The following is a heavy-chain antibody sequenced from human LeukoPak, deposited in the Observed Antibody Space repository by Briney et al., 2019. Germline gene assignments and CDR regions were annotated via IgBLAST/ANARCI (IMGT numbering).Heavy chain of an antibody. J-gene: IGHJ4*02. CDR1: GYTFTGYY. Sequence: ASVKVSCKASGYTFTGYYMHWVRQAPGQGLEWMGWINPNSGGTNYAQKFQGRVTMTRDTSISTAYMELSRLRSDDTAVYYCERDDRYYYDSSGYRDYWGQGTLVTVSS. V-gene: IGHV1-2*02. D-gene: IGHD3-22*01. CDR3: ERDDRYYYDSSGYRDY. CDR2: INPNSGGT.